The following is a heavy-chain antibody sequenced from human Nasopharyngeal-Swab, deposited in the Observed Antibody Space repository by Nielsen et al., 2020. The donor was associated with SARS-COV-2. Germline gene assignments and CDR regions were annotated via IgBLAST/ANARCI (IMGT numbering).Heavy chain of an antibody. V-gene: IGHV3-30*18. Sequence: GASLNISCAASGFIFSNYVMHWVRQAPGKGLEWVAVISYYGINKYDADSLKGRFTISRDNSKDTLYLQMNSLRPEDTAVYYCAKEGPGMFGVVGMDVWGQGTTVTVSS. CDR3: AKEGPGMFGVVGMDV. CDR2: ISYYGINK. D-gene: IGHD3-3*01. J-gene: IGHJ6*02. CDR1: GFIFSNYV.